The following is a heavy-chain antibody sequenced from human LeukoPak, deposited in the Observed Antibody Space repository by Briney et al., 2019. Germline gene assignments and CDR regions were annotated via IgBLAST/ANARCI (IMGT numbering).Heavy chain of an antibody. Sequence: GGSLRLSCAASGFTFDESAMHWVRQAPGKGLEWVSLISGHGGSIYYADSVKGRFTISRDNSGNSLYLQMNSLRTEDTALYYCAKDRYSGSGSYLVHWGQGTLVTVSS. D-gene: IGHD3-10*01. CDR1: GFTFDESA. J-gene: IGHJ4*02. CDR3: AKDRYSGSGSYLVH. CDR2: ISGHGGSI. V-gene: IGHV3-43*02.